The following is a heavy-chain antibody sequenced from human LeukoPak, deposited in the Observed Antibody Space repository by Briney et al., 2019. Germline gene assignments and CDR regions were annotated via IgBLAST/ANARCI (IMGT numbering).Heavy chain of an antibody. J-gene: IGHJ4*02. CDR2: ISYDGSNK. V-gene: IGHV3-30-3*01. D-gene: IGHD3-10*01. CDR1: GFTFSSYA. CDR3: ARNGEWGGHDY. Sequence: GRSLRLSCAASGFTFSSYAMHWVRQAPGKGLEWVAVISYDGSNKYYADSVKGRFTISRDNSKNTLYLQMNSLRAEDTAVYYCARNGEWGGHDYWGQGTLVTVSS.